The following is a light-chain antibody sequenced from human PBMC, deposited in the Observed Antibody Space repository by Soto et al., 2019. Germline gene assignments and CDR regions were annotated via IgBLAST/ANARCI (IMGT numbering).Light chain of an antibody. CDR2: DVS. CDR1: SSDVGSSNY. CDR3: NSFTSSTTLV. J-gene: IGLJ3*02. Sequence: QSVLTQPASVSGSPGQSITISCTGTSSDVGSSNYVSWYQQHPGKAPKLMIYDVSSRPSGVSDRFSGSKSGNTASLTISGLQAEDEAHYYCNSFTSSTTLVFGGGTKLTVL. V-gene: IGLV2-14*03.